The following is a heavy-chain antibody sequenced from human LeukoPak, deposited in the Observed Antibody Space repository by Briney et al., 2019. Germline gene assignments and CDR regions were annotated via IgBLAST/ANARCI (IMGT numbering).Heavy chain of an antibody. CDR1: GFTFSSYA. CDR3: AKQPQSVVVRGYFDY. V-gene: IGHV3-23*01. CDR2: ISGSGGST. J-gene: IGHJ4*02. D-gene: IGHD3-22*01. Sequence: PGGSLRLSCAASGFTFSSYAMSWVRQAPGKGLEWVSAISGSGGSTYYADSVKGRFTISRDNSKNTLYLQMNSLRAEDTAVYYCAKQPQSVVVRGYFDYWGQGTLVTVSS.